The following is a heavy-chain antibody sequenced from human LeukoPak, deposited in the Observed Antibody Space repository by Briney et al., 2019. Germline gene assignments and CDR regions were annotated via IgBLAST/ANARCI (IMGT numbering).Heavy chain of an antibody. J-gene: IGHJ4*02. V-gene: IGHV4-59*08. D-gene: IGHD2-2*01. Sequence: PSETLSLTCTVSGGSISGYYWSWIRQPPGKGLQFIGYIYHSGSTNHNPSLESRVTISVDTSKNQFSLQLGSVTAADTAVYYCARLSKDTVVLPAAMAHYFDYWGEGTLVTVSS. CDR2: IYHSGST. CDR1: GGSISGYY. CDR3: ARLSKDTVVLPAAMAHYFDY.